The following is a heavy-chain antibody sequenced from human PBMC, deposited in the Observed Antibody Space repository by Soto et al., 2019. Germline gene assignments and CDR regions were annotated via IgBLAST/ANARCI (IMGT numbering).Heavy chain of an antibody. J-gene: IGHJ4*02. CDR1: GYTFSTYD. Sequence: QVQLVQSGAEVKKPGASVKVSCKASGYTFSTYDSSWVRQAPGQGLEWMGWIRVYNGNPDYAQILQGRVTMTTDTSTSTAYMELRSLTSDDTAVYYCARHSGGSGDNYWGQGTLVTVSS. CDR3: ARHSGGSGDNY. V-gene: IGHV1-18*01. D-gene: IGHD3-10*01. CDR2: IRVYNGNP.